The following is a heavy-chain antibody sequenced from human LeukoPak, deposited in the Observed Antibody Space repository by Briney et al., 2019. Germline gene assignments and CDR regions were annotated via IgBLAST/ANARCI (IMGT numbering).Heavy chain of an antibody. V-gene: IGHV3-74*01. D-gene: IGHD1-1*01. CDR2: INSGGSGT. CDR1: GFNFASNW. J-gene: IGHJ4*02. Sequence: PGGSLRLSCAASGFNFASNWMHWVRQTPGKGLVWVSRINSGGSGTSYADSVEGRFTISRDNAKNTLYLQMNSLRAEDTAVYYCAGSLEPLTEYWGQGTLVTVSS. CDR3: AGSLEPLTEY.